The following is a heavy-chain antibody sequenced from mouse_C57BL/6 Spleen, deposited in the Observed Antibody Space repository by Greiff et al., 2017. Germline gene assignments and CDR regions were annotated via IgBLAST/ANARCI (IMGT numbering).Heavy chain of an antibody. Sequence: VQLQQSGAELMKPGASVKLSCKATGYTFTGYWIEWVKQRPGHGLEWIGEILPGSGSTNYNEKFKGKATFTADTSSNTAYMQLSSLTTEDSAIYYCAKTYYYGSSYGWYFDVWGTGTTVTVSS. J-gene: IGHJ1*03. CDR2: ILPGSGST. V-gene: IGHV1-9*01. CDR3: AKTYYYGSSYGWYFDV. D-gene: IGHD1-1*01. CDR1: GYTFTGYW.